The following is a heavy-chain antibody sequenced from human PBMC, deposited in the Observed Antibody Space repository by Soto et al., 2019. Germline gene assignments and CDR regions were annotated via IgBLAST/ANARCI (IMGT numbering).Heavy chain of an antibody. CDR1: GFTFSSYA. CDR3: AKGVVPAGYYYYGMDV. D-gene: IGHD2-2*01. J-gene: IGHJ6*02. Sequence: GGSLRLSCAASGFTFSSYAMSWVRQAPGKGLEWVSAISGSGGSTYYADSVKGRFTISRDNSKNTLYLQMNSLRAEVTAVYYCAKGVVPAGYYYYGMDVWGQGTTVTVSS. CDR2: ISGSGGST. V-gene: IGHV3-23*01.